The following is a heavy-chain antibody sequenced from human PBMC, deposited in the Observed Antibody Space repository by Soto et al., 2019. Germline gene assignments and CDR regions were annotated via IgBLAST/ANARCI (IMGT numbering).Heavy chain of an antibody. D-gene: IGHD3-22*01. V-gene: IGHV4-59*01. CDR2: IYYTGST. Sequence: SETLSLTCTVSGGSISSYYWSWIRQPPGKGLEWIAYIYYTGSTNYNPSLKSRVTLSADASKNQFSLKLSSVTAADTAMYYCARSLFYYDSSGYSGPFDYWGQGTLVTVSS. CDR1: GGSISSYY. J-gene: IGHJ4*02. CDR3: ARSLFYYDSSGYSGPFDY.